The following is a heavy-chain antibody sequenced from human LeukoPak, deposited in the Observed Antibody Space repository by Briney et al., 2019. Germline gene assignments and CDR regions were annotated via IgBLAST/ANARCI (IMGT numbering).Heavy chain of an antibody. CDR1: GFTFSSYA. CDR3: AIKGGGSGVPAYY. Sequence: PGGSLRLSCAASGFTFSSYAMSWVRQAPGKGLEWVSAISGSGGSTYYADSVKGRFTISRDNSKNTLYLQMNSLRAEDTAVYYCAIKGGGSGVPAYYWGQGTLVTVSS. V-gene: IGHV3-23*01. CDR2: ISGSGGST. D-gene: IGHD2-2*01. J-gene: IGHJ4*02.